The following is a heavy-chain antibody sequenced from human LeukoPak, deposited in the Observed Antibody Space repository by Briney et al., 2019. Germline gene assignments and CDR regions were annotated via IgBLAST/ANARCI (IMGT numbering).Heavy chain of an antibody. Sequence: PSETLSLTCTVSGYSISSSSYYWGWIRQPPGKGLEWIESIHYSGSTYYSPSLKSRVTISVDTSKNQFSLKLNSVTAADTAVYYCARDSITIFGVGEGGIDYWGQGTLVTVSS. CDR1: GYSISSSSYY. CDR2: IHYSGST. D-gene: IGHD3-3*01. J-gene: IGHJ4*02. V-gene: IGHV4-39*07. CDR3: ARDSITIFGVGEGGIDY.